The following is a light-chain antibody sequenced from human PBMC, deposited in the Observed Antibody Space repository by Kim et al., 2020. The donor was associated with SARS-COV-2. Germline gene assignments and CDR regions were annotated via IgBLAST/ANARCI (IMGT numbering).Light chain of an antibody. CDR2: AAS. V-gene: IGKV3-15*01. Sequence: SPGERATLSCRASQSVGSDLVSYQQKPGQAPRLLIYAASTRATGIPARFSGSGSGTEFTLTISSLQSEDFAVYYCQQYNNWPPWTFGQGTKVDIK. CDR3: QQYNNWPPWT. J-gene: IGKJ1*01. CDR1: QSVGSD.